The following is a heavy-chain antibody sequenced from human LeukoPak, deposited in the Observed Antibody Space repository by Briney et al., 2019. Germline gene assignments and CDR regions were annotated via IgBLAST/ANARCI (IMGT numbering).Heavy chain of an antibody. CDR3: AKLESRLLLRNLDY. D-gene: IGHD3-22*01. CDR1: GFTFSSYG. CDR2: ISGSGGTT. V-gene: IGHV3-23*01. J-gene: IGHJ4*02. Sequence: PGGSLRLSCAASGFTFSSYGMSWVRQAPGKGLEWVSAISGSGGTTYYADSVKGRFTISRDNSKNTLYLQMNSLRAEDTAVYYCAKLESRLLLRNLDYWGQGTLVTVSS.